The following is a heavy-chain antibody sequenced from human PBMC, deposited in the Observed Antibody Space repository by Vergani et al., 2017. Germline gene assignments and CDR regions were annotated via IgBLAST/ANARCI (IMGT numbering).Heavy chain of an antibody. Sequence: EVQLVESGGGLVKPGGSLRLSCAASGFSFSNAWMTWVRQGPGKGLEWVGRIKSQIDGGTTDYAAPVKGRFTISRDVSTNMLYLHMNSLKTEDTAVYYCTRDRLDDSYAYFDYWGQGTLVTVSP. CDR2: IKSQIDGGTT. J-gene: IGHJ4*02. D-gene: IGHD3-16*01. V-gene: IGHV3-15*01. CDR3: TRDRLDDSYAYFDY. CDR1: GFSFSNAW.